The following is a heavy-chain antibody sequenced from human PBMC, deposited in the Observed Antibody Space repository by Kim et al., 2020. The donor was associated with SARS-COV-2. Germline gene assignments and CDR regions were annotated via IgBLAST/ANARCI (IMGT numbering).Heavy chain of an antibody. CDR3: GGFFRRCSAVAS. CDR2: LSNTGNT. J-gene: IGHJ6*02. D-gene: IGHD3-10*02. CDR1: GASISSHY. V-gene: IGHV4-59*11. Sequence: SETLSLTCSVSGASISSHYWTWIRQPPGKGLEWIGLLSNTGNTNYNPSLKSRVPIPIDTPKKEVSLKLTSLPAPDRAVYSCGGFFRRCSAVASWGQGTTV.